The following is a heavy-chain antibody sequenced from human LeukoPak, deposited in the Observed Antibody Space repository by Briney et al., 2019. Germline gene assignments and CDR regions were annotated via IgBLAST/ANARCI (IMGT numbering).Heavy chain of an antibody. D-gene: IGHD5-12*01. V-gene: IGHV6-1*01. J-gene: IGHJ5*02. CDR2: TYYRSKWYN. Sequence: SQTLSLTCAISGDSASSNSAAWNWIRQSPSRGLEWLGRTYYRSKWYNDYAVSVKSRITINPDTSKNQFSLQLNSVTPEDAAVYYCAREGYSGYDFWFDPWGQGSLVTVST. CDR1: GDSASSNSAA. CDR3: AREGYSGYDFWFDP.